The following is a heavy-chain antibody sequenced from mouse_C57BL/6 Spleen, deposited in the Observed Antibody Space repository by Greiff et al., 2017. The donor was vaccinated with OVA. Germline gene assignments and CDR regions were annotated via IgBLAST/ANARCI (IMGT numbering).Heavy chain of an antibody. CDR2: INPGSGGT. CDR1: GYAFTNYL. J-gene: IGHJ4*01. Sequence: VQGVESGAELVRPGTSVKVSCKASGYAFTNYLIEWVKQRPGQGLEWIGVINPGSGGTNYNEKFKGKATLTADKSSSTAYMQLSSLTSEDSAVYFCARGGYSYAMDYWGQGTSVTVSS. D-gene: IGHD2-3*01. V-gene: IGHV1-54*01. CDR3: ARGGYSYAMDY.